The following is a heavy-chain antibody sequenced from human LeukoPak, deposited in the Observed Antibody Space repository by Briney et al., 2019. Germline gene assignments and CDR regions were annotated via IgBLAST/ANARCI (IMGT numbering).Heavy chain of an antibody. CDR2: ITSSGSTI. CDR1: GFTFSDYC. J-gene: IGHJ6*02. Sequence: GGSLRLSCAASGFTFSDYCLSWIRQAPGKGLEWVSYITSSGSTIYYVDSVKGRFTFSRDNAKNSLFLQMNSLRAEDTAVYYCVRGGFGTPAGTPPYGMDVWGQGTTVTVS. CDR3: VRGGFGTPAGTPPYGMDV. D-gene: IGHD6-13*01. V-gene: IGHV3-11*01.